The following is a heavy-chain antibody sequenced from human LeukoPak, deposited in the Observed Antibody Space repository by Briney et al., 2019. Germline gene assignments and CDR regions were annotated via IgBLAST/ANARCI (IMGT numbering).Heavy chain of an antibody. D-gene: IGHD3-22*01. Sequence: SETLSLTCTVSGGSISSGSYYWSWIRQPAGKGLEWIGRIYTSGSTNYNPSLKSRVTISVDTSKNQFSLKLSSVTAADTAVYYCAREAGSGYHQIYYYYYMDVWGKGTTVTISS. CDR2: IYTSGST. V-gene: IGHV4-61*02. CDR3: AREAGSGYHQIYYYYYMDV. CDR1: GGSISSGSYY. J-gene: IGHJ6*03.